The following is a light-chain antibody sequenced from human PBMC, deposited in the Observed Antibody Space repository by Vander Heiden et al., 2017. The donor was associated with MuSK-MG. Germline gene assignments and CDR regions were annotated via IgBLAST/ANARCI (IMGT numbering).Light chain of an antibody. CDR3: NSFTTSHTHV. V-gene: IGLV2-14*01. Sequence: QSALTQPASVSGSPGQSIPFPCTGPSTDIGAYHFVAWCRQHPGKAPKLVLYDVTVRPSGVSNRFSGSKSGNTASLTISGLQAEDEDDYYCNSFTTSHTHVFGGGTRLTVL. CDR2: DVT. CDR1: STDIGAYHF. J-gene: IGLJ2*01.